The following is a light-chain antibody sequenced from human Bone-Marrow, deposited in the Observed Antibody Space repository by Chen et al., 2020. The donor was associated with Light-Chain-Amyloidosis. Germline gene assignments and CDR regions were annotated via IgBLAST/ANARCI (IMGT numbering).Light chain of an antibody. Sequence: DIQMTQTPASLAASVGDRVTITCRASQTSSIYVNWYQQKPGIAPKLLIFSTSTLQSGVPSRASGSGSGTHFTLNSNSFPPEDFASNYCQQSYTTPFTFGPGT. J-gene: IGKJ3*01. CDR3: QQSYTTPFT. CDR2: STS. CDR1: QTSSIY. V-gene: IGKV1-39*01.